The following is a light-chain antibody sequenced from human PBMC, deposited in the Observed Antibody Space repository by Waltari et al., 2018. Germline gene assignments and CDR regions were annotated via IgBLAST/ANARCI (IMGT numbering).Light chain of an antibody. Sequence: EIVLTQSPVTLSLSPGEIATLSGRSSQSVGRSLPWYQHKPAQPPTLLIYGASSSATGIPDRFSGSGSGTDFSLTISRLAPEDFALYYYQHYVRLPVSFGQGTKVDIK. V-gene: IGKV3-20*01. CDR1: QSVGRS. CDR2: GAS. J-gene: IGKJ1*01. CDR3: QHYVRLPVS.